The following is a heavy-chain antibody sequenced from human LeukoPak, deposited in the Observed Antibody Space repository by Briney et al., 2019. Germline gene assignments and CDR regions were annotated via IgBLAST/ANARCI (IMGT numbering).Heavy chain of an antibody. CDR3: ARERRGYYAEY. CDR1: GFTFNNYA. J-gene: IGHJ4*02. CDR2: ISHDGSAP. D-gene: IGHD3-3*01. Sequence: PGRSLRLSCAASGFTFNNYAMYWVRQAPGKGLEWVALISHDGSAPFYTDSVKGRFIISKDSPQNTLYLQMNSLRPEDTAVYYCARERRGYYAEYWGQGTLVTVSS. V-gene: IGHV3-30*04.